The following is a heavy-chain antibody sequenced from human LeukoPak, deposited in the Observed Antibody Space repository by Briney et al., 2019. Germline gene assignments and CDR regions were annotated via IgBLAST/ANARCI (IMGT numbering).Heavy chain of an antibody. J-gene: IGHJ4*02. Sequence: GGSLRLSCAAPGFTFSRYGMSWVRQAPGKGLEWVSLISGSGTSSKYADSVKGRFTISRDNSKNTLFLQMNSLRADDTAVYYCAKDQYDSSGPYDSWGQGTLVTVSS. CDR2: ISGSGTSS. D-gene: IGHD3-22*01. V-gene: IGHV3-23*01. CDR3: AKDQYDSSGPYDS. CDR1: GFTFSRYG.